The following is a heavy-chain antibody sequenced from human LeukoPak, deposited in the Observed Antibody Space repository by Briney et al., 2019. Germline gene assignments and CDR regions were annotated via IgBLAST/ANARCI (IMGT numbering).Heavy chain of an antibody. V-gene: IGHV1-24*01. CDR3: ATPKMDNMVRGVIMYYFDY. CDR1: GHTLTELS. CDR2: FDPEDGET. Sequence: SVKVSCKVSGHTLTELSMHWVRHAPGKGLEWMGGFDPEDGETIYTQKFQGRVTMTEDTSTDTAYMELSSLRSENAAVDYCATPKMDNMVRGVIMYYFDYWGQGTLVTVSS. D-gene: IGHD3-10*01. J-gene: IGHJ4*02.